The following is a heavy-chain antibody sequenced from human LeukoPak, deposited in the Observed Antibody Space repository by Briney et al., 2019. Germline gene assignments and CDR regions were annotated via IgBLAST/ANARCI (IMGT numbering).Heavy chain of an antibody. D-gene: IGHD6-13*01. CDR3: AKDISSGSTWSPYFDY. J-gene: IGHJ4*02. Sequence: GGSLRLSCAASGFTVSSNYMSWVRQAPGKGLEWVSVIYSGGSTYYADSVKGRFTISRDNSKNSLYLQMHSLRPEDTALYYCAKDISSGSTWSPYFDYWGQGTLVTVSS. CDR2: IYSGGST. V-gene: IGHV3-53*05. CDR1: GFTVSSNY.